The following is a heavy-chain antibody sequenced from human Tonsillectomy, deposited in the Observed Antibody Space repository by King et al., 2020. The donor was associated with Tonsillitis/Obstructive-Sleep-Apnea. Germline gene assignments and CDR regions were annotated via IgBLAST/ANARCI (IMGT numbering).Heavy chain of an antibody. J-gene: IGHJ6*03. CDR1: GGSISSSNW. CDR2: IYHSGST. D-gene: IGHD6-6*01. Sequence: QLQESGPGLVKPSGTLSLTCAVSGGSISSSNWWSWVRQPPGKGLEWIGEIYHSGSTNYNPSLKSRVTISVDKSKNQFSLKLSSVTAADTAVYYCARDPFHPQSIAARPESESGYYMDVWGKGTTVTVSS. V-gene: IGHV4-4*02. CDR3: ARDPFHPQSIAARPESESGYYMDV.